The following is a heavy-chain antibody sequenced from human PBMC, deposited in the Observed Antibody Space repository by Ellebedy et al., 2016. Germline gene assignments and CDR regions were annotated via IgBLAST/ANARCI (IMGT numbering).Heavy chain of an antibody. CDR1: GFTFSSYA. V-gene: IGHV3-30-3*01. CDR3: ARVPYCSSTSCYTSGYYYYGMDV. J-gene: IGHJ6*02. CDR2: ISYDGSNK. Sequence: GESLKISXAASGFTFSSYAMHWVRQAPGKGLEWVAVISYDGSNKYYADSVKGRFTISRDNSKNTLYLQMNSLRAEDTAVYYCARVPYCSSTSCYTSGYYYYGMDVWGQGTTVTVSS. D-gene: IGHD2-2*02.